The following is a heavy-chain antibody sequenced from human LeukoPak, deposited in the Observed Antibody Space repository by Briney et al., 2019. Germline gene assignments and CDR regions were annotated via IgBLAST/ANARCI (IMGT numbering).Heavy chain of an antibody. V-gene: IGHV5-51*01. CDR3: ARLPGLVSKEAFDI. J-gene: IGHJ3*02. CDR2: IYPGDSDT. Sequence: GESLKISCKGSGYSFTSYRIGWVRQMPGKGPEWMGTIYPGDSDTRYSPSFQGQVTISADKSISTAYLQWSSLKASDTAMYYCARLPGLVSKEAFDIWGQGTMVTVSS. D-gene: IGHD6-19*01. CDR1: GYSFTSYR.